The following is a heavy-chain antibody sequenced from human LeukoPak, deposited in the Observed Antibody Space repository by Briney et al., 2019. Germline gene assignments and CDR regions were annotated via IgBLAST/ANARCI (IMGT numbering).Heavy chain of an antibody. CDR2: INHSGST. D-gene: IGHD1-26*01. Sequence: GSLRLSCAASGFIVSNYGMSWVRQPPGKGLEWIGEINHSGSTNYNPSLKSRVTISVDTSKNQFSLKLSSVTAADTAVYYCATRNSGSYSIWGQGTMVTVSS. CDR1: GFIVSNYG. J-gene: IGHJ3*02. CDR3: ATRNSGSYSI. V-gene: IGHV4-34*08.